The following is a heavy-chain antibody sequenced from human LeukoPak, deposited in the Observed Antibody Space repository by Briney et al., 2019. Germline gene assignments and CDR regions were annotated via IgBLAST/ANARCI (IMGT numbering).Heavy chain of an antibody. CDR1: GVSLDEYY. CDR3: ARLNGDGFGI. D-gene: IGHD2-8*01. Sequence: SENLSLTCSVSGVSLDEYYWYWIPKSAGQRLKWIGRIYSSGSTNYAPSLKSRVTMSIDTSKRHLSLKLSSVTAADTGFYYCARLNGDGFGIWGQGTKVTVSS. V-gene: IGHV4-4*07. J-gene: IGHJ3*02. CDR2: IYSSGST.